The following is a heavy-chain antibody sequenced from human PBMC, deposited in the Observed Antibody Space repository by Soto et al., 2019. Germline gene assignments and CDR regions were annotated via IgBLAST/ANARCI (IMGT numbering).Heavy chain of an antibody. CDR2: ISWNSGSI. V-gene: IGHV3-9*01. CDR1: GLTFDDYA. D-gene: IGHD6-13*01. CDR3: AKDTGYSSSWYYFDY. J-gene: IGHJ4*02. Sequence: GGSLRLSCAASGLTFDDYAMHWVRQAPGKGLEWVSGISWNSGSIGYADSVKGRFTISGDNAKNSLYLQMNSLRAEDTALYYCAKDTGYSSSWYYFDYWGQGTLVTVSS.